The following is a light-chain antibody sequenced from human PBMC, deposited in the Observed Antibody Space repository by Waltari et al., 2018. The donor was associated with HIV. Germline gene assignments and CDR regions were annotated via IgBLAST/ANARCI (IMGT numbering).Light chain of an antibody. Sequence: QSVLTQPPSVSGAPRRRVTIPCTGTRSNIGAGYDVHWYQQVPGRAPKLLIYGDTNRPSGVPDRFSGSKSGTSASLAITGLQAEDEATYYCSSYGGTKNFIVFGGGTKLTVL. CDR2: GDT. CDR1: RSNIGAGYD. J-gene: IGLJ2*01. CDR3: SSYGGTKNFIV. V-gene: IGLV1-40*01.